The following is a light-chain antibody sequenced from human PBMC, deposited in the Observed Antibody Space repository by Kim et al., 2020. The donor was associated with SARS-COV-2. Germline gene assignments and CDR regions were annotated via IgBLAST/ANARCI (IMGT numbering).Light chain of an antibody. CDR3: QQYGSSPWT. V-gene: IGKV3-20*01. CDR2: DVS. Sequence: EIVLTQSPGTLPLSPGERATLSCRASQSVSCSCLAWYQQKRGQAPRLLIYDVSIRATGVPDTFSGSGSETDFTLTISRLEPEDFGVYYCQQYGSSPWTFGQGTKVDIK. CDR1: QSVSCSC. J-gene: IGKJ1*01.